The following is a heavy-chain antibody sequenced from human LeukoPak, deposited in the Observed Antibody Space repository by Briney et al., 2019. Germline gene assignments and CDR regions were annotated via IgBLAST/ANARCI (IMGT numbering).Heavy chain of an antibody. Sequence: GGSLRLSCAASGFTFTSYAMSWVRQAPGKGLEWVSGLSGSGGSTYYADSVKGRFTISRDNSKNTLYLQMNSLRAEDTAVYYCARDLGLVVRGVIRSDDAFDIWGQGTMVTVSS. J-gene: IGHJ3*02. CDR2: LSGSGGST. CDR1: GFTFTSYA. D-gene: IGHD3-10*01. CDR3: ARDLGLVVRGVIRSDDAFDI. V-gene: IGHV3-23*01.